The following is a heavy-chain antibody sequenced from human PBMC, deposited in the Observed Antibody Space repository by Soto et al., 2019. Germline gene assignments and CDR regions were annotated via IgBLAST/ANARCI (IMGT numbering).Heavy chain of an antibody. CDR3: ARVKSPYDFWSGSDY. CDR2: ISAYNGNT. Sequence: QVQLVQSGAEVKKPGASVKVSCKASGYTFTSYGISWVRQAPGQGLEWMGWISAYNGNTNYAQKLQGRVTMTTDTSTSTAYMKLRSLRSDDTAVYYCARVKSPYDFWSGSDYWGQGTLVTVSS. J-gene: IGHJ4*02. CDR1: GYTFTSYG. D-gene: IGHD3-3*01. V-gene: IGHV1-18*01.